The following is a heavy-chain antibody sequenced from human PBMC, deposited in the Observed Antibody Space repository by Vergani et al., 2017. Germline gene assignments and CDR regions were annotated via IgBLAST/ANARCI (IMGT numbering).Heavy chain of an antibody. V-gene: IGHV4-34*01. D-gene: IGHD3-16*01. CDR2: INHSGST. J-gene: IGHJ4*02. Sequence: QVQLQQWGAGLLKPSETLSLTCAVYGGSFSGYYWSWIRQPPGKGLEWIGEINHSGSTNYNPSLKSRVTISVDTSKNQISLSLKSVTAADTAVYYCARHGLRGFIQGAPFESWGQGTLVTVSS. CDR3: ARHGLRGFIQGAPFES. CDR1: GGSFSGYY.